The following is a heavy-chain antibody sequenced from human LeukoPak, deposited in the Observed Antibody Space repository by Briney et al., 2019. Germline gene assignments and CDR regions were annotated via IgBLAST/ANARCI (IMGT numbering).Heavy chain of an antibody. CDR3: ARVGWTYYYDSSGYPILSYYFDY. Sequence: GGSLRLSCAASGFTFSSYWMSWVRQAPGRGLEWVANIKQDGSEKYYVDSVKGRFTISRDNAKNSLCLQMNSLRAEDTAVYYCARVGWTYYYDSSGYPILSYYFDYWGQGTLVTVSS. V-gene: IGHV3-7*04. D-gene: IGHD3-22*01. J-gene: IGHJ4*02. CDR1: GFTFSSYW. CDR2: IKQDGSEK.